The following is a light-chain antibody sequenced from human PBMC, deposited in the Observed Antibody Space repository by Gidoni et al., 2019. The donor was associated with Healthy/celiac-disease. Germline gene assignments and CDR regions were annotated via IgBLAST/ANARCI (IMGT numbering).Light chain of an antibody. Sequence: SYELTQPPSVSVSPGQTASIPCSGDKLGDKYACWYQQKPGQSPVLVIYQDSKRPSGIPERFSGSNSGNTATLTISGTQAMDEADYYCQAWDSSTAWVFGGGTKLT. CDR3: QAWDSSTAWV. CDR1: KLGDKY. CDR2: QDS. V-gene: IGLV3-1*01. J-gene: IGLJ2*01.